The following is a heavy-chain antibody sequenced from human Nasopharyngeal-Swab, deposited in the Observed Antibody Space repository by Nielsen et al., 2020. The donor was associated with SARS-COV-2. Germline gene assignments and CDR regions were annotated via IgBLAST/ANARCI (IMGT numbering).Heavy chain of an antibody. V-gene: IGHV4-61*07. Sequence: WSRQGPGKGLEWIGYIYYSGSTNYNPSLKSRVTISADTSKNQFSLKLSSVTAADTAVYYCARQSWAGYYYDSSGYMDVWGKGTTVTVSS. CDR3: ARQSWAGYYYDSSGYMDV. J-gene: IGHJ6*04. D-gene: IGHD3-22*01. CDR2: IYYSGST.